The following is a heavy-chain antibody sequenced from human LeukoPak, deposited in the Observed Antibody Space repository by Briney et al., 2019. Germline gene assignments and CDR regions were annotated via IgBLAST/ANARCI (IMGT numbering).Heavy chain of an antibody. V-gene: IGHV3-21*01. CDR2: ISSSSSYI. J-gene: IGHJ4*02. CDR1: GFTFSSYS. D-gene: IGHD6-19*01. CDR3: ARDRPRGYSSGCSDY. Sequence: PGGSLRLSCAASGFTFSSYSMNWVRQAPGKGLEWVSSISSSSSYIYYADSVKGRFTISRDNAKNSLYLQMNSPRAEDTAVYYCARDRPRGYSSGCSDYWGQGTLVTVSS.